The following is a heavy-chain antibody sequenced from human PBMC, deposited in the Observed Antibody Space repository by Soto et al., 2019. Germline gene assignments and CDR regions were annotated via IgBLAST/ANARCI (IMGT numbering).Heavy chain of an antibody. CDR1: GGSIISYY. CDR2: IYYSGST. V-gene: IGHV4-59*08. CDR3: ARRYGDCFDY. Sequence: PSETLSLTCTFSGGSIISYYWSWIRQPPGKGLEWIGYIYYSGSTNYNPSLKSRVTISVDTSKNQFSLKLSSVTAADTAVYYCARRYGDCFDYWGQGTLVTVSS. D-gene: IGHD4-17*01. J-gene: IGHJ4*02.